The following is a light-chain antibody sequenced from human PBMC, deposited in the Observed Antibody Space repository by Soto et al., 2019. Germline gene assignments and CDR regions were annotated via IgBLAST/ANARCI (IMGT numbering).Light chain of an antibody. J-gene: IGKJ3*01. CDR1: QGIRNF. CDR3: ETYSSVPV. V-gene: IGKV1-27*01. Sequence: DIQMTQSPTSLSASVGDRVTITCRASQGIRNFVAWYQQKPGKAPKLLIYAASTLQSGVQSRFSGSGSGTDFSLTINSLQPEDVATYGCETYSSVPVFGPGTKVEIK. CDR2: AAS.